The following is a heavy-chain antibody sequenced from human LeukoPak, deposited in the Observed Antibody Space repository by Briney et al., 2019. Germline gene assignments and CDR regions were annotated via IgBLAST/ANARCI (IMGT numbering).Heavy chain of an antibody. V-gene: IGHV1-69*06. CDR2: IIPIFGTA. D-gene: IGHD6-13*01. J-gene: IGHJ4*02. CDR3: AREKETIAAAGTFDY. Sequence: SVKVSCKAPGGTFSSYAISWVRQAPGQGLEWMGGIIPIFGTANYAQKFQGRVTITADKSTSTAYMELSSLRSEDTAVYYCAREKETIAAAGTFDYWGQGTLVTVSS. CDR1: GGTFSSYA.